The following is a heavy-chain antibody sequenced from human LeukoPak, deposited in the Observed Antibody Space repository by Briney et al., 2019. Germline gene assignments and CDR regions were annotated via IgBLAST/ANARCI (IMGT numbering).Heavy chain of an antibody. CDR2: IKQDGSEK. CDR1: GFTFSSYW. D-gene: IGHD6-19*01. J-gene: IGHJ4*02. V-gene: IGHV3-7*01. CDR3: AVAPYSSGWPQTFDY. Sequence: GGSLRLSCAASGFTFSSYWMSWVRQAPGKGLEWVANIKQDGSEKYYVDSVKGRFTISRDNAKNSLYLQMNSLRAEDTAVYYCAVAPYSSGWPQTFDYWGQGTLVTVSS.